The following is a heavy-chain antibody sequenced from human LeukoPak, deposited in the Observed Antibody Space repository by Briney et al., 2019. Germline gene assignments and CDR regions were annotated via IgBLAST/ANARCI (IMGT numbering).Heavy chain of an antibody. V-gene: IGHV4-30-4*01. Sequence: SETLSLTCTVSGGSISSGDYYWSWIRQPPGKGLEWIGYIYYSGSTYYNPSLKSRVTISVDTSKNQFSLKLSSVTAADTAVYYCTRSELRYLDWTPFDPWGQGTLVTVSS. CDR1: GGSISSGDYY. CDR3: TRSELRYLDWTPFDP. D-gene: IGHD3-9*01. CDR2: IYYSGST. J-gene: IGHJ5*02.